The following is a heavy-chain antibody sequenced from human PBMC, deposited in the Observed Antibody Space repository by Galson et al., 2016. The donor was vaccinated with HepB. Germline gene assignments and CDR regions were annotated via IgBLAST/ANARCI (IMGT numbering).Heavy chain of an antibody. CDR3: ARAYSRLGRWRLLYYFDY. CDR1: GFAFSVYG. D-gene: IGHD2/OR15-2a*01. CDR2: ISMSGGST. V-gene: IGHV3-23*01. J-gene: IGHJ4*02. Sequence: SLRLSCAASGFAFSVYGMTWVRQAPRKGLEWVSAISMSGGSTDYADSVKGRFTISRDNSKNTVSLQMNSLRAEDTAVYYCARAYSRLGRWRLLYYFDYWGQGTLVTVSS.